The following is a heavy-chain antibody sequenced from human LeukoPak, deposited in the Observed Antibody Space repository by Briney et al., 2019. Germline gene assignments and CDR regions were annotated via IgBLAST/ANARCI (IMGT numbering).Heavy chain of an antibody. Sequence: ASVKVSCKASGYTFTGYYMHWVRQAPGQGLEWMGWINANSGGTNYGQKFQGRVTMTRGTSISTVYMELTRLRSDDTAVYYCAREVTGTTHDFWGQGTLVTVSS. CDR1: GYTFTGYY. J-gene: IGHJ4*02. CDR2: INANSGGT. V-gene: IGHV1-2*02. CDR3: AREVTGTTHDF. D-gene: IGHD1-20*01.